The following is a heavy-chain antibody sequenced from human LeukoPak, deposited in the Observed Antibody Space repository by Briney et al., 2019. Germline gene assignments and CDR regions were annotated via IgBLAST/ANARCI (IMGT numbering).Heavy chain of an antibody. V-gene: IGHV1-2*02. D-gene: IGHD6-13*01. CDR2: INPSSGAT. CDR3: ARAPFRVGSLLDY. J-gene: IGHJ4*02. CDR1: GYTFTGYY. Sequence: ASVKVSCKASGYTFTGYYMHWVRQAPGPGLEWMGWINPSSGATNYAQKFQDRVTITRDTSISTAYMELSRLRSDDTAVYYCARAPFRVGSLLDYWGQGTLVTVSS.